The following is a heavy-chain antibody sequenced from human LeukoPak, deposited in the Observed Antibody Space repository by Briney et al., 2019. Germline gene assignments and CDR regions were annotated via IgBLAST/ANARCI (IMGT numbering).Heavy chain of an antibody. CDR3: AKDSQVSGDYGYYYYYMDV. V-gene: IGHV3-43D*03. J-gene: IGHJ6*03. D-gene: IGHD3-22*01. Sequence: GGSLRLSCAASGFTFDDYAMHWVRQAPGKGLEWVSLISWDGGSTYYADSVKGRFTISRDNSKNSLYLQMNSLRAEDTALYYCAKDSQVSGDYGYYYYYMDVWGKGTTVTVSS. CDR2: ISWDGGST. CDR1: GFTFDDYA.